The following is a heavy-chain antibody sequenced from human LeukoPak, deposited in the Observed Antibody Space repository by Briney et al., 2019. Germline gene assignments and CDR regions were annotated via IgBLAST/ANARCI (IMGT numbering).Heavy chain of an antibody. V-gene: IGHV3-13*01. D-gene: IGHD1-14*01. Sequence: GGSLRLSCAASGFSFSRYDMHWVRHATGKGLEWVAAIGTAGDTYYPGSVEGRFTISRENAKNSLYLQMNNLRAGDTAVYYCARTGSDYYYYCMDVWGKGTTVTVSS. J-gene: IGHJ6*03. CDR2: IGTAGDT. CDR3: ARTGSDYYYYCMDV. CDR1: GFSFSRYD.